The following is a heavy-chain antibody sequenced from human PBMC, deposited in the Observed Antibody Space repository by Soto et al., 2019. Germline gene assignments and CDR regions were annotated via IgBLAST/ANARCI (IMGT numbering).Heavy chain of an antibody. CDR1: GYTFTSYG. J-gene: IGHJ4*02. CDR3: AREGGEEYYDFWSGLAGYYFDY. D-gene: IGHD3-3*01. V-gene: IGHV1-2*02. CDR2: INPNSGGT. Sequence: GASVKVSCKASGYTFTSYGISWVRQAPGQGLEWMGWINPNSGGTNYAQKFQGRVTMTRDTSISTAYMELSRLRSDDTAVYYCAREGGEEYYDFWSGLAGYYFDYWGQGTLVTVSS.